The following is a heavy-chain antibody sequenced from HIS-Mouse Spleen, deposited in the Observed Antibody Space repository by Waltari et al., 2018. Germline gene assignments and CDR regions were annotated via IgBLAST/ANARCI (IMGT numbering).Heavy chain of an antibody. Sequence: QVQLVQSGAEVKKPGASVKVSCKASGYTFTGHYLPWVRQAPGQGLEWMGWINPNSGGTNYAQKFQGRVTMTRDTSISTAYMELSRLRSDDTAVYYCARAVIVVVVAATPYFDYWGQGTLVTVSS. V-gene: IGHV1-2*02. J-gene: IGHJ4*02. CDR1: GYTFTGHY. D-gene: IGHD2-15*01. CDR3: ARAVIVVVVAATPYFDY. CDR2: INPNSGGT.